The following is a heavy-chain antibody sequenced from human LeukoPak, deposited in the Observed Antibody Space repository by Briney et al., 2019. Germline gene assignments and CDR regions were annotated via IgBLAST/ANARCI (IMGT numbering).Heavy chain of an antibody. V-gene: IGHV3-20*04. J-gene: IGHJ1*01. CDR3: ARRTSTSWYIGHFQH. CDR1: GFTFDDYG. Sequence: GGSLRLSCAASGFTFDDYGMSWVRQVPGKGLEWVSAINWNGGSIGYADSVKGRFTISRDNAKNSPYLQMNSLRAEDTALYYCARRTSTSWYIGHFQHWGQGTLVTVSS. CDR2: INWNGGSI. D-gene: IGHD6-13*01.